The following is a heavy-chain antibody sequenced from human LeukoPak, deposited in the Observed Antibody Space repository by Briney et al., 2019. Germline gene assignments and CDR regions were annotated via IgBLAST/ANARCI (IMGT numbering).Heavy chain of an antibody. CDR3: ARYLHADSSGWYGARDY. CDR1: GYTFTGYY. D-gene: IGHD6-19*01. V-gene: IGHV1-2*02. Sequence: ASVKVSCKASGYTFTGYYMHWVRQATGQGLEWMGWINPNSGGTNYAQKFQGRVTMTRDTFISTAYMELSRLRSDDTAVYYCARYLHADSSGWYGARDYWGQGTLVTVSS. CDR2: INPNSGGT. J-gene: IGHJ4*02.